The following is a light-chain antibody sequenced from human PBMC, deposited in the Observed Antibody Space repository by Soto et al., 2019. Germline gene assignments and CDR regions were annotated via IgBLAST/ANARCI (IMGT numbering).Light chain of an antibody. V-gene: IGKV1-5*03. J-gene: IGKJ2*01. CDR3: QQYNSYPYT. CDR2: KAS. CDR1: QSISTW. Sequence: DIQVTQSPSTLSASVGDRVTITCRASQSISTWLAWYQQKPGKAPNLLIYKASNLESGVPSRFSGSGSGAEFTLTISSLQPDDFATYYCQQYNSYPYTFGQGTRLEIK.